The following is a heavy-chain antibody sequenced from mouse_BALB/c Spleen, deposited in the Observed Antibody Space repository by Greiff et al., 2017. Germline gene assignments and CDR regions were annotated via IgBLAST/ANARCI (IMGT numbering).Heavy chain of an antibody. CDR3: ARWGCYDEAMDY. CDR2: VNPNNGGT. Sequence: LKESGPDLVKPGASVKISCKASGYSFTGYYMHWVKQSQGKRLEWIGRVNPNNGGTSYNQKFNGKAILTVDKSSSTAYMELRILTSVASAVYYCARWGCYDEAMDYGGQGTSVTGAS. D-gene: IGHD2-12*01. J-gene: IGHJ4*01. CDR1: GYSFTGYY. V-gene: IGHV1-26*01.